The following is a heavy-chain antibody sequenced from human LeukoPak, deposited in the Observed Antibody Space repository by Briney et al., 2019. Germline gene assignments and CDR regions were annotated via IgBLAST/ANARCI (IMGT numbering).Heavy chain of an antibody. CDR1: GGSISSGGYY. Sequence: KPSETLSLTCTVSGGSISSGGYYWSWIRQPPGKGLEWIGYIYHSGSTYYNPSLKSRVTISVDRSKNQFSLKLSSVTAADTAVYYCARDAVGYMDVWGKGTTVTVSS. CDR3: ARDAVGYMDV. CDR2: IYHSGST. D-gene: IGHD6-19*01. J-gene: IGHJ6*03. V-gene: IGHV4-30-2*01.